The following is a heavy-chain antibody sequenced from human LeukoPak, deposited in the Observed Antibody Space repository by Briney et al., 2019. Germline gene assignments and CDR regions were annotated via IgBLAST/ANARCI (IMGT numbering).Heavy chain of an antibody. CDR3: ARDQYDTWSRRGNFDS. D-gene: IGHD3-3*01. V-gene: IGHV3-7*03. J-gene: IGHJ4*02. CDR1: GFTFGKYW. CDR2: IKLDGSEK. Sequence: GGSLRLSCVASGFTFGKYWMSWVRQAPGKGLEWVANIKLDGSEKNYVDSVKGRLTISRDNTKDSLYLQMNSLRAEDTAVFYCARDQYDTWSRRGNFDSWGQGTLVIVSS.